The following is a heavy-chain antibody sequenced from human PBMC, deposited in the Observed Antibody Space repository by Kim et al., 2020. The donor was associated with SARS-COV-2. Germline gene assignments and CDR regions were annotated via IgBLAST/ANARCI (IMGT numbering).Heavy chain of an antibody. J-gene: IGHJ4*01. CDR2: ISGGDDLR. CDR1: GFTFSAYT. Sequence: GGSLRLSCAASGFTFSAYTMHWVRQGPGKGLEWVSFISGGDDLREYADSVKGRFTISRDNAKNSLFLQMSSLRAEDTAVYYCARGGGYCDSIGCPGIDY. D-gene: IGHD3-22*01. V-gene: IGHV3-21*01. CDR3: ARGGGYCDSIGCPGIDY.